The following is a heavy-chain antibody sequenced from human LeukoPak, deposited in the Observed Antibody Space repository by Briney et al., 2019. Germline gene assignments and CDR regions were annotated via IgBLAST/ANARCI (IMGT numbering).Heavy chain of an antibody. V-gene: IGHV4-38-2*01. CDR2: IYHSGST. CDR3: ARVRCSSTSCYIGDYYYYYMDV. D-gene: IGHD2-2*02. CDR1: GYSISSAYY. Sequence: NTSETLSLTCAVSGYSISSAYYWGWIRQPPGKGLEWIGSIYHSGSTYYNPSLKSRVTISVDTSKNQFSLKLSSVTAADTAVYYCARVRCSSTSCYIGDYYYYYMDVWGKGTTVTVSS. J-gene: IGHJ6*03.